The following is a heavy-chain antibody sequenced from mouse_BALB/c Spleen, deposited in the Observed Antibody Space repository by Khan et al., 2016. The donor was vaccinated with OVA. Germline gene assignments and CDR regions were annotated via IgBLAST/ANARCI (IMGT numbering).Heavy chain of an antibody. J-gene: IGHJ2*01. CDR2: ISSGGSYT. CDR3: ARTPGYYGSNYFDY. Sequence: EVELVESGGGLVKPGGSLKFSCAASGFTFSNYAMSWVRQTPEKRLEWVATISSGGSYTYYPDSVKGRFTISRDNANNTLYLLMSSLRSEDTAMYYCARTPGYYGSNYFDYWGHGTTRTVSS. CDR1: GFTFSNYA. V-gene: IGHV5-9-3*01. D-gene: IGHD1-1*01.